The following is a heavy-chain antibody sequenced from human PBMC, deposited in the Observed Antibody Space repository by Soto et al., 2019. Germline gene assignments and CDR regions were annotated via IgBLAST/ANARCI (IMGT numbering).Heavy chain of an antibody. J-gene: IGHJ5*02. CDR3: ASAADGRTRFDP. CDR1: GGTFSSYA. V-gene: IGHV1-69*01. CDR2: IIPIFGTK. Sequence: QVQLVPSGAEVKKPGSSVNVSCKASGGTFSSYAISWVRQAPGQGLEWMGGIIPIFGTKNYAQKFQGRVTITADASTSTSYMELSSLRSEDTAVYYWASAADGRTRFDPWGQGTLVTVSS. D-gene: IGHD2-2*01.